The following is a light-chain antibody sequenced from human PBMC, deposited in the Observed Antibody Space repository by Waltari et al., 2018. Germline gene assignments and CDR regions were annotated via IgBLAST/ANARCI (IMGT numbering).Light chain of an antibody. CDR1: QDISNQ. Sequence: DIQMTQSPSSVSASVGDTVTITCRASQDISNQLTWYQQKPGKAPKFLIYDASTVESVVPSRFSGSGSGTDFTLTVRSLQPEDFATYYCQETNTFPITFGQGTRLEIK. V-gene: IGKV1D-12*01. J-gene: IGKJ5*01. CDR3: QETNTFPIT. CDR2: DAS.